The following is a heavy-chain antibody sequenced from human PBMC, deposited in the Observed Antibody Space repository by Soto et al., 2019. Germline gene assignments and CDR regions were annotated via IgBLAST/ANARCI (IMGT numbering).Heavy chain of an antibody. CDR3: ARRTNSYYYGSGSYGDDY. CDR2: MNPNSGNT. V-gene: IGHV1-8*01. CDR1: GYTFTSYD. Sequence: QVQLVQSGAEVKKPGASVKVSCKASGYTFTSYDINWVRQATGQGLEWMGWMNPNSGNTGYAQKFQGRVTMTRNTSISTDYMELSSRRSEDTAVYYCARRTNSYYYGSGSYGDDYWGQGTLVTVSS. J-gene: IGHJ4*02. D-gene: IGHD3-10*01.